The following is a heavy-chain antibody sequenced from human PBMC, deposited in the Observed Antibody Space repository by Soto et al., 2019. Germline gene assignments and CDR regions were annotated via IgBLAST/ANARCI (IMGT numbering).Heavy chain of an antibody. CDR2: IKPDGSGK. J-gene: IGHJ3*02. CDR1: GFILSSYW. V-gene: IGHV3-7*01. CDR3: ASNIFYDFWSGYYAFDI. Sequence: EVQLVESGGDFVQPGGSLRLSCVASGFILSSYWMSWVRQAPGKGLEWVANIKPDGSGKYYVDSVKGRFTISRDNAKNSLYLQMNSLRAEDTAVYYCASNIFYDFWSGYYAFDICGRGTMVTVSS. D-gene: IGHD3-3*01.